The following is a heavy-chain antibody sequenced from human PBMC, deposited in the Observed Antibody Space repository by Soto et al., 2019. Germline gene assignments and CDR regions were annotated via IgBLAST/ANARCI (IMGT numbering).Heavy chain of an antibody. CDR1: GGSFSGYY. Sequence: SETLSLTCAVYGGSFSGYYWSWIRQPPGKGLEWIGEINHSGSTNYNPSLKSRVTISVDTSKNQFSLKLSSVTAADTAVYYCARGLLYSSSSNWFDPWGQGTLVTVSS. CDR3: ARGLLYSSSSNWFDP. D-gene: IGHD6-13*01. CDR2: INHSGST. J-gene: IGHJ5*02. V-gene: IGHV4-34*01.